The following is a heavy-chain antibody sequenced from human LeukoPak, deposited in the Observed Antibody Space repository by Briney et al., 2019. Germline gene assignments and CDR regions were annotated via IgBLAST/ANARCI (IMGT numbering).Heavy chain of an antibody. J-gene: IGHJ3*02. Sequence: GGSLRLSCAASGFTVSSNYMSWVRQAPGKGLEWVSVIYSGGSTYYADSVKGRFTISRDNSKNTLYLQMNSLRAEDTAVYYCARVGRRGVPYAFDISRQGTMVTVSS. CDR2: IYSGGST. D-gene: IGHD2-8*01. V-gene: IGHV3-53*01. CDR3: ARVGRRGVPYAFDI. CDR1: GFTVSSNY.